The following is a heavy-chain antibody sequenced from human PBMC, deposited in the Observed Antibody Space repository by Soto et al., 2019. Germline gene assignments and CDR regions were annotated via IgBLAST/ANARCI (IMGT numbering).Heavy chain of an antibody. J-gene: IGHJ5*02. CDR3: AREKLRGYNNGGFYS. Sequence: ASVKVSCKASGYSFSYYGIHWLRQAPGQGLEWIGWINPFNGNRNFAQKFDDRVTMSTATSTNTIFMELRSLKSDDTAIYFCAREKLRGYNNGGFYSWGQGTRVTVSS. CDR2: INPFNGNR. CDR1: GYSFSYYG. V-gene: IGHV1-18*01. D-gene: IGHD3-3*01.